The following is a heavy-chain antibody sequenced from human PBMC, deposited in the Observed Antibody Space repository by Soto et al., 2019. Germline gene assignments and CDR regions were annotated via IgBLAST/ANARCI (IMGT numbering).Heavy chain of an antibody. D-gene: IGHD2-2*01. J-gene: IGHJ5*02. CDR2: IYCSGTS. V-gene: IGHV4-39*01. Sequence: SETLSLTCTVSGGSISDDTYYWGWIRQPPGKGLEWIGSIYCSGTSSYNPSLKSRVTMSVDTSKKQLSLRLSSVTAADTAVYYCARLHCDSPNCVPLDPWGQGTLVTVSS. CDR3: ARLHCDSPNCVPLDP. CDR1: GGSISDDTYY.